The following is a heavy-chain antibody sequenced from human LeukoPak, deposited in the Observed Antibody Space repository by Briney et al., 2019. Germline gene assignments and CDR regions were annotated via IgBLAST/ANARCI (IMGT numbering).Heavy chain of an antibody. V-gene: IGHV3-48*03. CDR2: ISSSGSTI. Sequence: GGSLRLSCAASGFTFSSYEMNWVRQAPGKGLEWVSYISSSGSTIYYADSVKGRFTISRDNAKNSLYLQMNSLKTEDTAVYYCTTPPSIAARHYWGQGALVTVSS. J-gene: IGHJ4*02. D-gene: IGHD6-6*01. CDR1: GFTFSSYE. CDR3: TTPPSIAARHY.